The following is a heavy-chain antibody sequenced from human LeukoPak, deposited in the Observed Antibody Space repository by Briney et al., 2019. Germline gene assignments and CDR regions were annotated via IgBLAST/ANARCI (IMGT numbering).Heavy chain of an antibody. CDR3: AKGDSEAHDAFDI. V-gene: IGHV3-23*01. Sequence: PGGSLSLSCAASGFTFSSYAMSWVRQAPGKGLEWVSAISGSGGSTYYADSVKGRFTISRDNSKNTLYLQMNSLRAEDTAVYYCAKGDSEAHDAFDIWGQGTMVTVSS. J-gene: IGHJ3*02. D-gene: IGHD3-10*01. CDR2: ISGSGGST. CDR1: GFTFSSYA.